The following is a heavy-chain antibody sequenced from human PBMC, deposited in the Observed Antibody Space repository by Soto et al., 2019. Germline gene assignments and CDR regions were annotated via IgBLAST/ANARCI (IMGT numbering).Heavy chain of an antibody. J-gene: IGHJ3*02. V-gene: IGHV3-30-3*01. CDR1: GFTFSSYA. Sequence: PGGSLRLSCAASGFTFSSYAMHRVRQAPGKGLEWVAVISYDGSNKYYADSVKGRFTISRDNSKNTLYLRMNSLRAEDTAVYYCARGTYYYDSSGYYWDAFDIWGQGTMVTVSS. CDR2: ISYDGSNK. CDR3: ARGTYYYDSSGYYWDAFDI. D-gene: IGHD3-22*01.